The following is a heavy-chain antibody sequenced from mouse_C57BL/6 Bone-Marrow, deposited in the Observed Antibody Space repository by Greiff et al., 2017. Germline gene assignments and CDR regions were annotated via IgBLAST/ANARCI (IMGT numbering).Heavy chain of an antibody. Sequence: QVQLQQSGPSLVQPSQSLSITCTVSGFSLTSYGVHWVRQSPGKGLEWLGVIWSGGSTDYNAAFISRLSISKDNSKSQVFFKMNRLQADDTAIYYCARRGNWYFDVWGTGTTVTVSS. V-gene: IGHV2-2*01. CDR1: GFSLTSYG. CDR3: ARRGNWYFDV. CDR2: IWSGGST. J-gene: IGHJ1*03.